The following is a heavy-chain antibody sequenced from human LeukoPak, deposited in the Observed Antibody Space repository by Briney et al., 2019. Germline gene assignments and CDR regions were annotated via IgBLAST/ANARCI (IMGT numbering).Heavy chain of an antibody. V-gene: IGHV4-61*08. CDR3: ARGTYYYDSSGPEVNYYYYYGMDV. CDR1: GGSISSGGYY. D-gene: IGHD3-22*01. Sequence: SETLSLTCTVSGGSISSGGYYWSWIRQHPGKGLEWIGYIYYSGSTNYNPSLKSRVTISVDTSKNQFSLKLSSVTAADTAVYYCARGTYYYDSSGPEVNYYYYYGMDVWGQGTTVTVSS. CDR2: IYYSGST. J-gene: IGHJ6*02.